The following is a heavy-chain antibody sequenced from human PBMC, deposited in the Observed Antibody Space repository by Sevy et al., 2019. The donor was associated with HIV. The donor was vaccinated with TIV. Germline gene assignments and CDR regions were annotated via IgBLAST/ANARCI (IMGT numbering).Heavy chain of an antibody. V-gene: IGHV3-30*18. D-gene: IGHD2-15*01. CDR1: GFTFSSHG. CDR2: ISFDGNKR. J-gene: IGHJ5*02. CDR3: AKGEGDSSGGSCNPGVS. Sequence: GGSLRLSCAASGFTFSSHGMHWVRRAPGKGLEWVGLISFDGNKRYYPDSVKGRFTISRDNAKNTLYLQMNGLRAEDTAVYYCAKGEGDSSGGSCNPGVSWGQGTLVTVSS.